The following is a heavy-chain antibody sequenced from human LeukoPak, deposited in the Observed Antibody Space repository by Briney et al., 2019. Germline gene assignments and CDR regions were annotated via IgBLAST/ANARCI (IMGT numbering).Heavy chain of an antibody. CDR3: ARDLTMVRGVIRYYFDY. Sequence: ASGKVSCKASGYTFTSYGFSLVRQAHGQGLEWMGWISAYNGNTNYAQKLQGRVTMTTDTSTSTAYMELRSLRSDDTAVYYCARDLTMVRGVIRYYFDYWGQGTLVTVSS. V-gene: IGHV1-18*04. D-gene: IGHD3-10*01. J-gene: IGHJ4*02. CDR1: GYTFTSYG. CDR2: ISAYNGNT.